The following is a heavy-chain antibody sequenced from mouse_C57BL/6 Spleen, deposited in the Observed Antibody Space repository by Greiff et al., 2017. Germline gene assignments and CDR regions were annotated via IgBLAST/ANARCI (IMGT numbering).Heavy chain of an antibody. CDR3: AKVTTVVAPLYWYFDV. D-gene: IGHD1-1*01. CDR2: IWGDGST. Sequence: VMLVESGPGLVAPSQSLSITCTVSGFSLTSYGVSWVRQPPGKGLEWLGVIWGDGSTNYHSALISRLSISKDNSTGQVFLKLNSLQTDDTATYYCAKVTTVVAPLYWYFDVWGTGTTVTVSS. J-gene: IGHJ1*03. CDR1: GFSLTSYG. V-gene: IGHV2-3*01.